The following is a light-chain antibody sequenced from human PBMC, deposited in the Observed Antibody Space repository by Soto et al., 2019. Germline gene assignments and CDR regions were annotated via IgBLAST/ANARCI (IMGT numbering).Light chain of an antibody. J-gene: IGLJ1*01. CDR1: SSDVGSYNL. Sequence: QSVLTHPASVSGSPGQSITISCTGTSSDVGSYNLVSWYQQRPGKAPKLMIYEGSKRPSGVSNRSSGSKSGNTASLTISGLQAEDEADYYCCSYAGSSTFFYVLGTGTKVTVL. CDR2: EGS. CDR3: CSYAGSSTFFYV. V-gene: IGLV2-23*03.